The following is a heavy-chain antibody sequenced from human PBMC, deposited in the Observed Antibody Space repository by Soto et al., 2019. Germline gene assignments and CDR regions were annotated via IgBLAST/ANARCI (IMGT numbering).Heavy chain of an antibody. J-gene: IGHJ6*02. V-gene: IGHV4-31*03. Sequence: QVQLQVSGPGLVKPSQTLSLTCTVSGGSISSGGYYWSWIRQHTGKGLEWIGYIYYSGNTYYNPSLKSRVTISLDTSQNQFSLKLSSVTAADTAVYYCARDKCSSISCQEDYSYYYGMDVWGQGTTVTVSS. CDR1: GGSISSGGYY. CDR2: IYYSGNT. D-gene: IGHD2-2*01. CDR3: ARDKCSSISCQEDYSYYYGMDV.